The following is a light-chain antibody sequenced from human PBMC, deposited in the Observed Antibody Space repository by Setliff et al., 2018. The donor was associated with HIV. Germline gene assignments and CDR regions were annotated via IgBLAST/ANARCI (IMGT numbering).Light chain of an antibody. CDR1: SSDVGGYNY. J-gene: IGLJ1*01. V-gene: IGLV2-8*01. Sequence: QSVLTQPPSASGSPGQSVAISCTGTSSDVGGYNYVSWYQLHPGKAPKLMISEVTKRPSGVPDRFSGSKSGNTASLTVSGLQTEDEANYYCASYAGTTHPYVFGTGTKVTVL. CDR3: ASYAGTTHPYV. CDR2: EVT.